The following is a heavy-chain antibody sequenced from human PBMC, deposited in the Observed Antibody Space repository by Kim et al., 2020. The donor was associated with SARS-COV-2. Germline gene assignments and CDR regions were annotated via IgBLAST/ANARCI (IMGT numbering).Heavy chain of an antibody. J-gene: IGHJ4*02. D-gene: IGHD3-10*01. V-gene: IGHV3-23*01. Sequence: SVKGRFTISRDNSKNTLYLQMNSLRAEDTAVYYCAKGPPIVRGVIITEDYWGQGTLVTVSS. CDR3: AKGPPIVRGVIITEDY.